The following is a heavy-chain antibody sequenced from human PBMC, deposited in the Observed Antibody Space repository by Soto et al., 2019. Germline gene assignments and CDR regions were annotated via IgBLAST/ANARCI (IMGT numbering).Heavy chain of an antibody. V-gene: IGHV4-30-4*01. CDR3: ARDNWNYYRERGRNWFDP. Sequence: PSETLSLTCTVSGGSISSGDYYWSWIRQPPGKGLEWIGYIYYSGSTYYNPSLKSRVTISVDTSKNQFSLKLSSVTAADTAVYYCARDNWNYYRERGRNWFDPWGQGTLVTVSS. J-gene: IGHJ5*02. CDR2: IYYSGST. D-gene: IGHD1-7*01. CDR1: GGSISSGDYY.